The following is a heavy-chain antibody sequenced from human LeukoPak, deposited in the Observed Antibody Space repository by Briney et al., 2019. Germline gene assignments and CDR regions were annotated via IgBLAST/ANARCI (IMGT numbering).Heavy chain of an antibody. CDR1: GFTVSSNY. J-gene: IGHJ4*02. CDR3: ARRGGSSSRRSPIDY. CDR2: IKQDGSQR. V-gene: IGHV3-7*01. Sequence: GGSLRLSCAAPGFTVSSNYMTWVRQAPGKGPEWVANIKQDGSQRYYVDSVRGRFTISRDNAKNSLFLQMNGLRAEDTAVYYCARRGGSSSRRSPIDYWGQGTLVTVSS. D-gene: IGHD6-6*01.